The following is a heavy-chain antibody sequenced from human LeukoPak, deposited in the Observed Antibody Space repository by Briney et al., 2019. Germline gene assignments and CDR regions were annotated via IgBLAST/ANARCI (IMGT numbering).Heavy chain of an antibody. J-gene: IGHJ4*02. D-gene: IGHD6-19*01. Sequence: ASVKVSCKASGGTFSSYAISWVRQAPGQGLEWMGGIIPIFGTANYAQKFQGRVTITADKSTSTAYMELSSLRSEDTAVYYCASGIAVAGTDYWGQGTLVTVSS. V-gene: IGHV1-69*06. CDR3: ASGIAVAGTDY. CDR2: IIPIFGTA. CDR1: GGTFSSYA.